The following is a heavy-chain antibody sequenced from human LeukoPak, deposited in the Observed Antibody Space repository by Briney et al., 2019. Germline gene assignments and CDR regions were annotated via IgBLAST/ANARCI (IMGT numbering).Heavy chain of an antibody. CDR3: AKSNRAGFDP. CDR2: ISYDRTNK. D-gene: IGHD2/OR15-2a*01. J-gene: IGHJ5*02. CDR1: GFTFSSYS. V-gene: IGHV3-30*18. Sequence: GGSLRLSCAASGFTFSSYSMNWVRQAPGKGLEWVAIISYDRTNKYYADSVKGRFTISRDNSKNTLYLQMNNLRAEDTAVYYCAKSNRAGFDPWGQGTLVTVSS.